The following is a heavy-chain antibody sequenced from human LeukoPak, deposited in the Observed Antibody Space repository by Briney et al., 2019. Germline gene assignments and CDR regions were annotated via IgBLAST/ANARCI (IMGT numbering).Heavy chain of an antibody. CDR1: GGTFSSYA. Sequence: GASVKVSCKASGGTFSSYAISWVRQAPGQGLEWMGRIIPILGIANYAQKFQGRVTITADKSTSTAYMELSSLRSEDTAVYYCARGDVDTAMVKSWGQGTLVTVSS. D-gene: IGHD5-18*01. V-gene: IGHV1-69*04. CDR3: ARGDVDTAMVKS. CDR2: IIPILGIA. J-gene: IGHJ4*02.